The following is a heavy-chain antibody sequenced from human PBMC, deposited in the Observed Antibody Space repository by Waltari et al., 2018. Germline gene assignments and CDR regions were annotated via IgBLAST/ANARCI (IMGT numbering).Heavy chain of an antibody. CDR1: GFTFSSYG. J-gene: IGHJ6*02. D-gene: IGHD2-21*02. CDR3: ARDQLAYCGGDCYSSRLLLDYGMDV. Sequence: QVQLVESGGGVVQPGRSLRLSCAASGFTFSSYGMHWVRQAPGKGLEWVAVIWYDGSNKYYADSVKGRFTISRDNSKNTLYLQMNSLRAEDTAVYYCARDQLAYCGGDCYSSRLLLDYGMDVWGQGTTVTVSS. V-gene: IGHV3-33*01. CDR2: IWYDGSNK.